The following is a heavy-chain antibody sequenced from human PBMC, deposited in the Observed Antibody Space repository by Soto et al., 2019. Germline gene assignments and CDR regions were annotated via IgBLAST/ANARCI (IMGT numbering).Heavy chain of an antibody. J-gene: IGHJ4*02. D-gene: IGHD3-16*01. CDR1: GFSVSSYS. V-gene: IGHV3-23*01. Sequence: GSLRLSCAASGFSVSSYSMTWVRQAPGKGLEYVSGISVGGDREFYADSVKGRFTVSRDNSKNILYLQMDSLRVDDTAIYYCSRWDGYGDYWGQGTLVTVSS. CDR3: SRWDGYGDY. CDR2: ISVGGDRE.